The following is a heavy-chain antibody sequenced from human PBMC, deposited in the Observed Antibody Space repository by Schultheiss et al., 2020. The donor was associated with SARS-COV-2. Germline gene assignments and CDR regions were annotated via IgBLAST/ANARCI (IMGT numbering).Heavy chain of an antibody. D-gene: IGHD2-2*01. CDR2: IYYSGSI. Sequence: SETLSLTCTVSGGSISSYYWTWIRQPPGKGLEWIGYIYYSGSINYNPSLKSRVSISVDTSKNQFSLKLNSVTAADTAVYYCARHCSSTSCYPLGADAFDIWGQGTMVTVSS. CDR1: GGSISSYY. V-gene: IGHV4-59*01. J-gene: IGHJ3*02. CDR3: ARHCSSTSCYPLGADAFDI.